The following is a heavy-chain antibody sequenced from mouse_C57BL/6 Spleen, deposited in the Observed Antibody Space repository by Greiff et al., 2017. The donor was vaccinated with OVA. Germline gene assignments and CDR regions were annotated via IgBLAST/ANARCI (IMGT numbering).Heavy chain of an antibody. J-gene: IGHJ3*01. Sequence: VQLQQSGPELVKPGASVKISCKASGYTFTDYYMNWVKQSHGKSLEWIGDINPNNGGTSYNQKFKGKATLTVDKSSSTAYMELRSLTSEDSAVYYCARYDYDVAYWGQGTLVTVSA. D-gene: IGHD2-4*01. CDR3: ARYDYDVAY. V-gene: IGHV1-26*01. CDR2: INPNNGGT. CDR1: GYTFTDYY.